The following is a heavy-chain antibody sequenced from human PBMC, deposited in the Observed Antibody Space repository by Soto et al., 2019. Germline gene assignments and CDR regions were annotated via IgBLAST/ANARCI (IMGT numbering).Heavy chain of an antibody. CDR2: INHSGST. CDR3: ASGNYVGGSLGQKKNKFNY. V-gene: IGHV4-34*01. J-gene: IGHJ4*02. Sequence: SETLSLTCAVYGGSFSGYYWSWIRQPPGKGLEWIGEINHSGSTNYNPSLKSRVTISVDTSKNQFSLKLSSVTAADTAVYYCASGNYVGGSLGQKKNKFNYGAQGTLVTAS. CDR1: GGSFSGYY. D-gene: IGHD3-10*02.